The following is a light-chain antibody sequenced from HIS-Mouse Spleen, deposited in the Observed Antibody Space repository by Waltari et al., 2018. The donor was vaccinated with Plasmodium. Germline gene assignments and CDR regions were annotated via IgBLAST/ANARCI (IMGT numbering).Light chain of an antibody. Sequence: QSALTQPRSVSGSPGQSVTISCTGTSSDVGGYNYVSWYQQHPGKAPKLMFYDGSKRPSGVPDRFSGSKSGNTASLTISGLQAEDDADYYCCSYAGSYTYVFGTGTKVTVL. V-gene: IGLV2-11*01. CDR2: DGS. J-gene: IGLJ1*01. CDR3: CSYAGSYTYV. CDR1: SSDVGGYNY.